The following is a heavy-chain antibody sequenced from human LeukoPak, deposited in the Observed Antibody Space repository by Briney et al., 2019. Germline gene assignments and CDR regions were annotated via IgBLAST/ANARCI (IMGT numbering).Heavy chain of an antibody. J-gene: IGHJ6*02. D-gene: IGHD3-9*01. V-gene: IGHV4-31*03. CDR1: GGSISSGGYY. Sequence: SQTLSLTCTVSGGSISSGGYYWSWIRQHPGKGLEWIGYIYYSGSTYYNPSLKSRVTIPVDTSKNQFSLKLSSVTAADTAVYYCARDSRYDVLTRHYYYGMDVWGQGTTVTVSS. CDR2: IYYSGST. CDR3: ARDSRYDVLTRHYYYGMDV.